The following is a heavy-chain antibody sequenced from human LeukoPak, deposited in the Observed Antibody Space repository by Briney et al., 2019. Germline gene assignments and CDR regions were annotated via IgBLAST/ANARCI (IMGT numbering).Heavy chain of an antibody. CDR1: GGSISSGDYY. CDR3: ARDRYGDYFDY. Sequence: SETLSLTCTVSGGSISSGDYYWSWIRQPPGKGLEWIGYIYYSGSTNYNPSLKSRVTISVDTSKNQFSLKLSSVTAADTAAYYCARDRYGDYFDYWGQGTLVTVSS. V-gene: IGHV4-61*08. CDR2: IYYSGST. J-gene: IGHJ4*02. D-gene: IGHD4-17*01.